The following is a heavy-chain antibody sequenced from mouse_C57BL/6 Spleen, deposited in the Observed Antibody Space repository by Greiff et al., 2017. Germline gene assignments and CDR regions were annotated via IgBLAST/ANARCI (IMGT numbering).Heavy chain of an antibody. Sequence: QVQLQQSGAELVKPGASVKVSCKASGYTFTSYWMHWVKQRPGQGLEWIGRIHPSDGDTNYNQKFKGKATLTVDKSSSTAYMQLSSLTSEDSAVYYCAVYSNNRYFVYWGQGTTVTVSA. V-gene: IGHV1-74*01. CDR3: AVYSNNRYFVY. CDR1: GYTFTSYW. D-gene: IGHD2-5*01. J-gene: IGHJ2*01. CDR2: IHPSDGDT.